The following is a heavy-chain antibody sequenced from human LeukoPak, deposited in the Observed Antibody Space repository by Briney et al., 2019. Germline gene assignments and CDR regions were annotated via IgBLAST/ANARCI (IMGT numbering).Heavy chain of an antibody. D-gene: IGHD5-18*01. J-gene: IGHJ3*02. CDR1: GFTFSSYW. Sequence: GGSLRLSCAASGFTFSSYWMHWVRQAPGKGLVWVSRINSDGSSTTYAASVKGRFTISRDNAKNPLYLQMNSLRAEDTAVYYCATALDTAMAYDAFNIWGQGTMVTVSS. CDR3: ATALDTAMAYDAFNI. V-gene: IGHV3-74*01. CDR2: INSDGSST.